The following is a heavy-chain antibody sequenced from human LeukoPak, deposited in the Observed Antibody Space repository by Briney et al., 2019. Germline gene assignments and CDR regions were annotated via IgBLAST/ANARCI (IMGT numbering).Heavy chain of an antibody. V-gene: IGHV4-4*02. CDR2: IYHSGST. CDR1: GGSISSSNW. CDR3: ARDRTYYDILTGYSEWGNFDY. Sequence: SGTLSLTCAVSGGSISSSNWWSWVRQPPGKGLEWIGEIYHSGSTNYNPSLKSRVTISVDTSKNQFSLKLSSVTAADTAVYYCARDRTYYDILTGYSEWGNFDYWGQGTLVTVSS. D-gene: IGHD3-9*01. J-gene: IGHJ4*02.